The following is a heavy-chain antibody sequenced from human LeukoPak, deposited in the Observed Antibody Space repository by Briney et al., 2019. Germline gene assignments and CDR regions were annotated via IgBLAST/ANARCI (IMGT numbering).Heavy chain of an antibody. Sequence: ASVTVSCTASGYTFTGYYMHWVRQAPGQGLEWMGMIYCSGGTTNYAQKFQGRVTMTRDTATSTVYMELSSLRSEDTAAFYCARSTSSSGRPLYYFDYWGQGSLLTVSS. J-gene: IGHJ4*02. D-gene: IGHD1-26*01. CDR2: IYCSGGTT. V-gene: IGHV1-46*01. CDR1: GYTFTGYY. CDR3: ARSTSSSGRPLYYFDY.